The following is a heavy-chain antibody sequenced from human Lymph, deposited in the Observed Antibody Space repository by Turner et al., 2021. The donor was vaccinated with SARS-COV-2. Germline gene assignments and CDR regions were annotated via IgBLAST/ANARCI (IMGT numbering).Heavy chain of an antibody. V-gene: IGHV3-30*04. CDR3: ARYASGGYFYYGMDV. CDR2: ISYDGSNK. CDR1: GFTFSTYA. J-gene: IGHJ6*02. Sequence: QVHLVESGGGVVQPGRSLRLSCAASGFTFSTYAIYWVRQAPGKGLEWVAVISYDGSNKYYADSVKGRFTISRDNSKNTLYLQMNSLRAEDTAVYYCARYASGGYFYYGMDVWGQGTTVTVSS. D-gene: IGHD3-10*01.